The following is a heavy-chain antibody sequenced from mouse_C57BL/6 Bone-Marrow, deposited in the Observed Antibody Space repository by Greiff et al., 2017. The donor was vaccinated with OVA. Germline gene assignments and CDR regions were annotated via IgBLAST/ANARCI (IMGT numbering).Heavy chain of an antibody. D-gene: IGHD2-1*01. J-gene: IGHJ3*01. CDR2: IDPENGDT. V-gene: IGHV14-4*01. Sequence: VQLQESGAELVRPGASVKLSCTASGFTFKDDYMHWVKQRPGQGLEWIGWIDPENGDTDYASKFQGKATITADTSSNTAYLQLSSLTSEDTAVYYCASIGYGNDWFAYWGQGTLVTVSA. CDR1: GFTFKDDY. CDR3: ASIGYGNDWFAY.